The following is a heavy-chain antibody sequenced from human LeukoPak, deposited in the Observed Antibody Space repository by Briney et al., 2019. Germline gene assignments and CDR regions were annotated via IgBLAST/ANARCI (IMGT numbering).Heavy chain of an antibody. J-gene: IGHJ5*02. V-gene: IGHV3-33*06. Sequence: GGSLRLSCAASGFTFSSYGMHWVRQAPGKGLEWVADIWYDGSNKYYADSVKGRFTISRDNSKNTLYLQMNSLRAEDTAVYYCAKDLVAGPPNWFDPWGQGTLLTVSS. CDR1: GFTFSSYG. CDR3: AKDLVAGPPNWFDP. CDR2: IWYDGSNK. D-gene: IGHD6-19*01.